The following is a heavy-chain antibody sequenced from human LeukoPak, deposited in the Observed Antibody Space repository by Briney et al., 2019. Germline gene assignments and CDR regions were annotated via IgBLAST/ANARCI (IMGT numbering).Heavy chain of an antibody. CDR2: ISYDGSNK. CDR1: GFTFSSYG. D-gene: IGHD3-10*01. V-gene: IGHV3-30*18. Sequence: GGSLRLSCAATGFTFSSYGMHWVRQAPGKGLEWVAVISYDGSNKYYADSVKGRFTISRDNSKNTLYLQMNSLRAEDTAVYYCAKDLGVTVVRDASYGMDVWGKGTTVTVSS. CDR3: AKDLGVTVVRDASYGMDV. J-gene: IGHJ6*04.